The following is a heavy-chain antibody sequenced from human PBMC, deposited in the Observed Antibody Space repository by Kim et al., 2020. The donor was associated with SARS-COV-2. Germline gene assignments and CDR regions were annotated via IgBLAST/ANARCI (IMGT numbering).Heavy chain of an antibody. CDR3: AKASWVVQAANDAFDI. D-gene: IGHD2-2*01. CDR1: GFTFSSYA. CDR2: ISGSGGST. Sequence: GGSLRLSCAASGFTFSSYAMSWVRQAPGKGLEWVSAISGSGGSTYYADSVKGRFTISRDNSKNTLYLQMNSLRAEDTAVYYCAKASWVVQAANDAFDIWGERTMVTVSS. V-gene: IGHV3-23*01. J-gene: IGHJ3*02.